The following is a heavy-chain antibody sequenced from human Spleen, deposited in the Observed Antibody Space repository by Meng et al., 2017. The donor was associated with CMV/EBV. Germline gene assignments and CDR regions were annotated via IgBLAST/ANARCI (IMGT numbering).Heavy chain of an antibody. CDR2: IKEDGSAK. J-gene: IGHJ6*02. Sequence: SCKASGYTFTGYYIHWVRQAPGKGLEWVANIKEDGSAKYYVDSVKGRFSIFRDNAKNSLYLQMNSLRAEDTALYHCAREAAAVWFYYGMDVWGQGTPVTVSS. CDR3: AREAAAVWFYYGMDV. D-gene: IGHD6-25*01. V-gene: IGHV3-7*01. CDR1: GYTFTGYY.